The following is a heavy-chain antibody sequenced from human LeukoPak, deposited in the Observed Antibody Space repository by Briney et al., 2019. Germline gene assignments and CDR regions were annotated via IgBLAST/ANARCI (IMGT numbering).Heavy chain of an antibody. CDR2: FDPEDGET. CDR3: ATISDFWSKPHDAFDI. Sequence: ASVKLSCKVSGYTLTELSLHWVRQAHGKGIEWMGGFDPEDGETIYAQKFQGRVTMTEDTSTDTAYMELSSLRSEDTAVYYCATISDFWSKPHDAFDIWGQGTMVTVSS. J-gene: IGHJ3*02. V-gene: IGHV1-24*01. CDR1: GYTLTELS. D-gene: IGHD3-3*01.